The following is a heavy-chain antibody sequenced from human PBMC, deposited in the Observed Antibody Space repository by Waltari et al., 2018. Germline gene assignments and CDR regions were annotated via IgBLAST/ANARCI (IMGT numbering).Heavy chain of an antibody. CDR3: ASRYYQLLYYYFEY. D-gene: IGHD2-2*01. CDR2: ISSSSSYI. CDR1: GFTFSSYS. V-gene: IGHV3-21*04. Sequence: EVQLVESGGGLVKPGGSLRLSCAASGFTFSSYSMNWVRQAPGKGLEWVSSISSSSSYIYYADSVKGRFTISRDNSKNTLYLQMNSLRAEDTAVYYCASRYYQLLYYYFEYWGQGTLVTVSS. J-gene: IGHJ4*02.